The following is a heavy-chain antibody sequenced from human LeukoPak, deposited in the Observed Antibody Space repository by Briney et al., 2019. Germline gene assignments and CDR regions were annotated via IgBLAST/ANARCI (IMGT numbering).Heavy chain of an antibody. D-gene: IGHD5-18*01. Sequence: GGSLRLSCAASGFTFSTYAMSWVRQAPGKGLEWVSAISANGGRTYYADSVKGRFTISRDNSKNTLYLQMSSLRAEDTAVYYCAKSGLAMINYYFDYWGQGTLVTVSS. V-gene: IGHV3-23*01. J-gene: IGHJ4*02. CDR1: GFTFSTYA. CDR2: ISANGGRT. CDR3: AKSGLAMINYYFDY.